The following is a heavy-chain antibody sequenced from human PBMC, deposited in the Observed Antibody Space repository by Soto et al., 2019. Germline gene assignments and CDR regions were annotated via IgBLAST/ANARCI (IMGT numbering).Heavy chain of an antibody. Sequence: QITLKESGPTLVKPTQTLTLTCTFSGFSLNSGGVGVGWIRQPPGKALEWLALIYWDDDKRYSTSLERSLTITKDTSKNPVVLTMTNMDPVDTATYYCAHRESDREAYWGQGALVTVSS. CDR3: AHRESDREAY. V-gene: IGHV2-5*02. CDR2: IYWDDDK. CDR1: GFSLNSGGVG. J-gene: IGHJ4*02. D-gene: IGHD3-10*01.